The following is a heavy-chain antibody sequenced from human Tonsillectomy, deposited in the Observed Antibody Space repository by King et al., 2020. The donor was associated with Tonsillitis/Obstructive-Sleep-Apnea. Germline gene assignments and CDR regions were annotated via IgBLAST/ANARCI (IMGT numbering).Heavy chain of an antibody. CDR2: INPNSGGT. J-gene: IGHJ4*02. D-gene: IGHD2-15*01. CDR1: GYTFTGYY. V-gene: IGHV1-2*02. Sequence: QLVQSGAEVKKPGASVKVSCKASGYTFTGYYMHWVRQAPGQGLEWMGWINPNSGGTNYAQKFQGRVTMTRETSISTAYMEVSRLRSDDTAVYYCARVPLPGYSESDYWGQGTLVTVSS. CDR3: ARVPLPGYSESDY.